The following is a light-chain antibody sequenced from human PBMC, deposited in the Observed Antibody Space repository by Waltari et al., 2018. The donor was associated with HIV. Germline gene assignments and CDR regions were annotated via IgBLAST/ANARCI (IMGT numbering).Light chain of an antibody. V-gene: IGLV3-1*01. CDR1: NLGDKY. CDR3: QAWDNNSAV. CDR2: HNS. J-gene: IGLJ2*01. Sequence: SYELTQPPSMSVSPGQTASIPCSGDNLGDKYVCWYQQRPGQSPVMVIYHNSERHSGVPERFSGSKSGNTATLTISGTQAINEADYYCQAWDNNSAVFGGGTKLTVL.